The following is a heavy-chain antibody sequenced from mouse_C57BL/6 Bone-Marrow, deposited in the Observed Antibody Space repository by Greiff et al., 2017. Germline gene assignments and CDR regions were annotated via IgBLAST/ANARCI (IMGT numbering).Heavy chain of an antibody. CDR2: IDPANGNT. J-gene: IGHJ3*01. CDR3: ARSAWFAY. CDR1: GFNIKNTY. V-gene: IGHV14-3*01. Sequence: EVQLVESVAELVRPGASVKLSCTASGFNIKNTYMHWVKQRPEPGLEWIGRIDPANGNTKYAPKFKGKATINADTSSSTAYLQLSSRTSEDTAIYYCARSAWFAYWGQGTLVTVSA.